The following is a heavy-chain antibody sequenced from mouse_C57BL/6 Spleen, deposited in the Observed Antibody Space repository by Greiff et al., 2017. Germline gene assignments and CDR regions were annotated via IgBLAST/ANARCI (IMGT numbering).Heavy chain of an antibody. CDR3: ARDYSNLAWAMDY. D-gene: IGHD2-5*01. Sequence: QVQLKESGAELARPGASVKLSCKASGYTFTSYGISWVKQRTGQGLEWIGEIYPRSGNTYYNEKFKGKATLTADKSSSTAYMELRSLTSEDSAVYFCARDYSNLAWAMDYWGQGTSVTVSS. CDR2: IYPRSGNT. CDR1: GYTFTSYG. J-gene: IGHJ4*01. V-gene: IGHV1-81*01.